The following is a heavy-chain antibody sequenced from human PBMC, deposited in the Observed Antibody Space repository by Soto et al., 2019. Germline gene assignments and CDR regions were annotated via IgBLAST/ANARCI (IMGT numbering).Heavy chain of an antibody. CDR3: ATAYVYDFENSNYYRDAFDI. J-gene: IGHJ3*02. CDR1: GYSFSFYW. Sequence: GESLKISCKASGYSFSFYWIGWVRQMPGKGLEWMAIMYPDDSDIRYSPSFEAHVTISADKSTSTAFLQWSSLKDSDTAMYYCATAYVYDFENSNYYRDAFDIWGQGTLVTVSS. CDR2: MYPDDSDI. D-gene: IGHD3-22*01. V-gene: IGHV5-51*01.